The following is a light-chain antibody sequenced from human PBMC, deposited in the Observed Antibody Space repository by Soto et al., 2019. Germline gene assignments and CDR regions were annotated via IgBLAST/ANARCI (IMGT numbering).Light chain of an antibody. V-gene: IGKV3-15*01. CDR1: QSVNSH. CDR3: QQYNDWPLT. Sequence: EVVMTQSPATLSVSPGERATLSCRASQSVNSHLAWYQQKPGQAPRLLIDGASTRATGIPGRFSDSGSGTEFILTISSLQSEDFAVYYCQQYNDWPLTFGGGTRVEIK. J-gene: IGKJ4*01. CDR2: GAS.